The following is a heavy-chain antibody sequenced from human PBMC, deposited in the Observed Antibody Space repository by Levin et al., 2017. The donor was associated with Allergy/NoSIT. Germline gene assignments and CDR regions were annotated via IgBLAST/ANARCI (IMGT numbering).Heavy chain of an antibody. CDR1: GFTFSNYD. CDR3: ARGRGLYTSARFDY. Sequence: LSLTCAASGFTFSNYDMLWVRQAPGKGLEWVTILSYDGSNKYYADSVKGRFTISRDNSKNTLYLQMNSLRAEDTAVYYCARGRGLYTSARFDYWGQGTLVTVSS. V-gene: IGHV3-30-3*01. J-gene: IGHJ4*02. CDR2: LSYDGSNK. D-gene: IGHD3-10*01.